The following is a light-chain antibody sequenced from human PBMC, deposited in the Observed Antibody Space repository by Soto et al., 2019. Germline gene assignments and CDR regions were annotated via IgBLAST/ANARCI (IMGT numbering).Light chain of an antibody. CDR3: SSYADSDTLYV. CDR1: SSDVGAYNY. CDR2: EVS. J-gene: IGLJ1*01. V-gene: IGLV2-11*01. Sequence: QSVLTQPRSVSGSPGQSVTISCTGTSSDVGAYNYVSWYQQHPGKAPKLLIFEVSSRPSGVSNRFSGSKSGSTASLTISGLQAEDEADHYCSSYADSDTLYVFGTGTKVTVL.